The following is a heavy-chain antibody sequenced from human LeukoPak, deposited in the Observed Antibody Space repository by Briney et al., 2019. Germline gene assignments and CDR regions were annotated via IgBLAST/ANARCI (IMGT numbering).Heavy chain of an antibody. Sequence: ASVKVSCKASGYSFVFFGVSWVQQAPGQGLEWMGWINSHNGDTKYAERLQGRVFMTTDTSTSTSYMELRSLRSDDTAVYYCARAVSGSLYGDFDFWGQGTLVTVSS. J-gene: IGHJ4*02. CDR3: ARAVSGSLYGDFDF. CDR2: INSHNGDT. D-gene: IGHD1-26*01. CDR1: GYSFVFFG. V-gene: IGHV1-18*01.